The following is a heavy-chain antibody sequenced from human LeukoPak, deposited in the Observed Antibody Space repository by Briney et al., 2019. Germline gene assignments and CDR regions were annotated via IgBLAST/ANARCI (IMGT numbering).Heavy chain of an antibody. CDR3: ARGIHWDTAMEIDY. CDR2: IYHSGST. J-gene: IGHJ4*02. Sequence: SETLSLTCTVSGYSISSGYYWGWIRQPPGKGLEWIGSIYHSGSTYYNPSLKSRVTISVDTSKNQFSLKLSSVTAADTAVYYCARGIHWDTAMEIDYWGQGTLVTVSS. CDR1: GYSISSGYY. V-gene: IGHV4-38-2*02. D-gene: IGHD5-18*01.